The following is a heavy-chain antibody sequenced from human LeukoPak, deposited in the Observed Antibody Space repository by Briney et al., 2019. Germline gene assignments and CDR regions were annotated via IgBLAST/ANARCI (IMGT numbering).Heavy chain of an antibody. J-gene: IGHJ4*02. CDR3: AKEEAQYGGHPSPFDY. V-gene: IGHV3-30*18. D-gene: IGHD4/OR15-4a*01. CDR1: GFTFSSYG. Sequence: GSLRLSCAASGFTFSSYGMHWVRQAPGKGLEWVAVISYDGSNKYYADSVKGRFTISRDNSKNTLYLQMNSLRAEDTAVYYCAKEEAQYGGHPSPFDYWGQGTLVTVSS. CDR2: ISYDGSNK.